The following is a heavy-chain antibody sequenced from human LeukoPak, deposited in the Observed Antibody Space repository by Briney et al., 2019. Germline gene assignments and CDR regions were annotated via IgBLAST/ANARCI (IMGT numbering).Heavy chain of an antibody. CDR1: GYTFTTYA. CDR2: INAGNGDT. J-gene: IGHJ5*02. Sequence: ASVKVSCKASGYTFTTYAMHWVRQAPGQRLEWMGWINAGNGDTKYSQKFQGRVTITRDTSASTAYMELSSLRSEDTGVYYCARGRYCTPTSCLNWFDPWGQGTLVTVSS. V-gene: IGHV1-3*01. D-gene: IGHD2-2*01. CDR3: ARGRYCTPTSCLNWFDP.